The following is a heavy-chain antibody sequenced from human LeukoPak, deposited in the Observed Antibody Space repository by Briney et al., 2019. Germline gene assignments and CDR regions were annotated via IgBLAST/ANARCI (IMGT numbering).Heavy chain of an antibody. Sequence: SETLSFTCTVSGGSVSSYYWSWIRQPPGRGLEWIGYIYYSGSTNYNPSLKSRVTMSVDTSKNQFSLKLSSVTAADTAVYYCARGIYCSSSSCYYYFDYWGQGTLVTVSS. CDR3: ARGIYCSSSSCYYYFDY. CDR2: IYYSGST. D-gene: IGHD2-2*01. CDR1: GGSVSSYY. V-gene: IGHV4-59*02. J-gene: IGHJ4*02.